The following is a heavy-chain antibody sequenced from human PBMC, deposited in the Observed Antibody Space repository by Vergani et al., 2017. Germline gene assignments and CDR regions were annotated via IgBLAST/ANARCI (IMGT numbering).Heavy chain of an antibody. CDR1: GGSISIGGYY. Sequence: QVQLQESGPGLVKPSQTLSLTCNVSGGSISIGGYYWSWIRQYPGKGLEWIGYIYYSGSINYNPSLKSRVTISVDTSKNQFSLKLSSVTAADTAVYYCAGQDGYNTGLDYWGQGTLVTVSS. CDR3: AGQDGYNTGLDY. D-gene: IGHD5-24*01. V-gene: IGHV4-31*03. CDR2: IYYSGSI. J-gene: IGHJ4*02.